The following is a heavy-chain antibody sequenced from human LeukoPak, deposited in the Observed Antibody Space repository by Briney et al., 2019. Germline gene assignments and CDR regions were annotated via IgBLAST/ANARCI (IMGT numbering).Heavy chain of an antibody. J-gene: IGHJ4*02. CDR3: ARARMNLFDY. Sequence: SETLSLTCTVSGGSISSYYWSWIRQPPGKGLEWIGYIYYSGSTNYNPSLKSRVTISVDTSKNQFSLKLSSVTAADTAVYYCARARMNLFDYWGQGTLVTVSS. CDR2: IYYSGST. CDR1: GGSISSYY. V-gene: IGHV4-59*12.